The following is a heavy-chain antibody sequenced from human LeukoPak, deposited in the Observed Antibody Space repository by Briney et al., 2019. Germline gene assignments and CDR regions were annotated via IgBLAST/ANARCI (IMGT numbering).Heavy chain of an antibody. Sequence: PGGSLRLSCAASGFTFSSYAMSWVRQAPGKGLEWVSAISGSGGSTYYADSVKGRFTISRDNSKNTLYLQMNSLRAEDTAVYYCAKDEDGYYDILTGYFRAFGYWGQGTLVTVSS. D-gene: IGHD3-9*01. CDR2: ISGSGGST. CDR1: GFTFSSYA. CDR3: AKDEDGYYDILTGYFRAFGY. J-gene: IGHJ4*02. V-gene: IGHV3-23*01.